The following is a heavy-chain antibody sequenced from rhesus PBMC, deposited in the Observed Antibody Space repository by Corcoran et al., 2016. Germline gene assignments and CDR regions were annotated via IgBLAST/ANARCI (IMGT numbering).Heavy chain of an antibody. CDR1: GGSISSSY. CDR2: IYGSGRRT. D-gene: IGHD6-31*01. V-gene: IGHV4-169*01. CDR3: ARRDSSGWYSLDV. Sequence: QLQLQESGPGLVKPSETLSLTCAVSGGSISSSYWSWIRQAPGKGRGWIGYIYGSGRRTNSHPSPKSRVTLSVDTSKNQLSLKRSSVTAADTAVYYCARRDSSGWYSLDVWGRGVLVTVSS. J-gene: IGHJ5-2*02.